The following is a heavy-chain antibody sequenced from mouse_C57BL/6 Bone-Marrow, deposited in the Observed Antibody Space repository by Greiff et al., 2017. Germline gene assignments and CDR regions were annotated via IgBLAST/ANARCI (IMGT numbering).Heavy chain of an antibody. Sequence: QVQLQQPGAELVMPGASVKLSCKASGYTFTSYWMHWVKQRPGQGLEWIGEIDPSDSYTNYNQKFKGKSTLTVDKASSTAYMQRSSLTSEDSAVYYCASDGSSFDWYFDVWGTGTAVTVTS. V-gene: IGHV1-69*01. J-gene: IGHJ1*03. D-gene: IGHD1-1*01. CDR1: GYTFTSYW. CDR3: ASDGSSFDWYFDV. CDR2: IDPSDSYT.